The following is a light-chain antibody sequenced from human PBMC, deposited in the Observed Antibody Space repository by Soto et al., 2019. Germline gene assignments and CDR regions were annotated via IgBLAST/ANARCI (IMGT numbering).Light chain of an antibody. Sequence: EIVLTQSPGTLSLSPGESATLSCRAIQSVRSNYVAWYQQKPGQAPRLLIYGAYTRAAGVPARFSGSGSGTEFTLTITSLQSEDIALYYCQQYNNWPPITFGQGTRLEIK. J-gene: IGKJ5*01. CDR1: QSVRSN. CDR3: QQYNNWPPIT. CDR2: GAY. V-gene: IGKV3-15*01.